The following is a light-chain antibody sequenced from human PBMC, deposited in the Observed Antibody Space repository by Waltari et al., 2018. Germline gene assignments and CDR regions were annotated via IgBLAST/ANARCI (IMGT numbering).Light chain of an antibody. J-gene: IGLJ2*01. Sequence: QSVLTQPPSVSAAPGQKVSISCSGSSSNIGTNYVSWYQQLPGTAPKPRIYETYSRPSGIPGRFSGSRSGTSATLDITGLQTGDEADYYCGTWDAYLNAGIFGGGTKVTVL. CDR1: SSNIGTNY. CDR2: ETY. CDR3: GTWDAYLNAGI. V-gene: IGLV1-51*02.